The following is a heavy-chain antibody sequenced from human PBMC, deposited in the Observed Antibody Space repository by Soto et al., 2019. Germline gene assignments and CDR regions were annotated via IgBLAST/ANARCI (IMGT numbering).Heavy chain of an antibody. Sequence: LSETLSLTCTVSGGSTSSGDYYWSWIRQTPGKGLEWIGYIYYSGSTYYNPSLKSRVTISVDTSKNQFSLKLSSVTAADTAVYYCARERMRDFWSGYRSGMGDNWFDPWGQGTLVTVSS. CDR2: IYYSGST. CDR3: ARERMRDFWSGYRSGMGDNWFDP. J-gene: IGHJ5*02. CDR1: GGSTSSGDYY. V-gene: IGHV4-30-4*01. D-gene: IGHD3-3*01.